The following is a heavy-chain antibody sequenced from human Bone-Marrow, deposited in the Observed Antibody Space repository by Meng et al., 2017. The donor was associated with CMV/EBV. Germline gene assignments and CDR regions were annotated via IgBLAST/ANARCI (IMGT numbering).Heavy chain of an antibody. D-gene: IGHD6-13*01. CDR2: IYSGGNT. V-gene: IGHV3-66*02. Sequence: GESLKISCAASGFTFSSYAMSWVRQAPGKGLEWVSVIYSGGNTYYADSVKGRFTISRDTSKNTLYLQMNSLRAEDMAVYFCARGSTPVEGSSSVVEDYWGQGTLVTVSS. J-gene: IGHJ4*02. CDR3: ARGSTPVEGSSSVVEDY. CDR1: GFTFSSYA.